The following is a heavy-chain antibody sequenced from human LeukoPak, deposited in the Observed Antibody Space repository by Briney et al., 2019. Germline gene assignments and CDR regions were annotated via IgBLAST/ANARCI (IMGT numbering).Heavy chain of an antibody. CDR2: FDPEDGET. CDR1: GKTPPELS. CDR3: ATRGSGWGYFDY. V-gene: IGHV1-24*01. Sequence: APVKASGRVPGKTPPELSRHGVGKPLGKGLEGMGGFDPEDGETIYAQKFQGRVTMTEGTSTDTAYMELSSLRSEDTAVYYCATRGSGWGYFDYWGQGTLVTVSS. D-gene: IGHD6-19*01. J-gene: IGHJ4*02.